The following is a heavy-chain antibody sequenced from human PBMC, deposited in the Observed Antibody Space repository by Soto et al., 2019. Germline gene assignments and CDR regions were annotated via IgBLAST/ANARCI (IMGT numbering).Heavy chain of an antibody. Sequence: QVQLQESGPRLVEPSGTLSLTCTVSGASINTNWCSWVRQAPGKGLEWIGEVYQSGSSNYNPSLTGRATISMDRSRNQLSLQLISVPAADTATYFCARHIAVRGTRGFDYWGQGTPVTVSS. V-gene: IGHV4-4*02. D-gene: IGHD6-13*01. CDR1: GASINTNW. CDR2: VYQSGSS. J-gene: IGHJ4*02. CDR3: ARHIAVRGTRGFDY.